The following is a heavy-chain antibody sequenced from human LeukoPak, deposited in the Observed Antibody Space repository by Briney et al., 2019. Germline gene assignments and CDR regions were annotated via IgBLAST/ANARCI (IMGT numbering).Heavy chain of an antibody. D-gene: IGHD3-22*01. CDR1: GYTFTSYD. J-gene: IGHJ4*02. Sequence: GASVKVSCKASGYTFTSYDINWVRQATGQGLEWVGWMNPNSGNTGYAQKFQGRVTMTRNTSISTAYMQLRSLRSEDTAVYYCARGSHSSGFSDYWGQGTLVTVSS. CDR2: MNPNSGNT. V-gene: IGHV1-8*01. CDR3: ARGSHSSGFSDY.